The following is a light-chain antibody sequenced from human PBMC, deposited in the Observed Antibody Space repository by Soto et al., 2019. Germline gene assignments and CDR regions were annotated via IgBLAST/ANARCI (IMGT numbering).Light chain of an antibody. V-gene: IGLV2-14*01. CDR3: SSKRTTASLV. J-gene: IGLJ1*01. CDR1: SSDVGAYNY. Sequence: QSVLTQPASVSGSPGQTITISCTGTSSDVGAYNYVSWYQQHLGKAPKLMIYEVSNRPSGVSDRFSGSKSGNTASLTISGLQAADEADYYCSSKRTTASLVFGTGTKVTVL. CDR2: EVS.